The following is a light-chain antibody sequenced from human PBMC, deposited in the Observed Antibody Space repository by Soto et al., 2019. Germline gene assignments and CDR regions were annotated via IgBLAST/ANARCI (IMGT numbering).Light chain of an antibody. V-gene: IGKV1-5*03. CDR1: QSISSW. Sequence: DIQMTQSPSTLSASVGDRVTITCRASQSISSWLAWYQQKPGKAPKVLIHKASSLESGVPSRFSGSGSGTEFTLTISSLQPDDFATYHCQQYSIYPRTFGGGTKVEIK. J-gene: IGKJ4*01. CDR3: QQYSIYPRT. CDR2: KAS.